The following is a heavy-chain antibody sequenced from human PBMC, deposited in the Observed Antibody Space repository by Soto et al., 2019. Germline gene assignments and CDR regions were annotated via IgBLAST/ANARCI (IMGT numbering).Heavy chain of an antibody. D-gene: IGHD3-9*01. CDR2: ISDSGSS. V-gene: IGHV4-31*03. CDR3: ARTTFYDIFTAYYSLFDY. CDR1: GGSISSGRFY. J-gene: IGHJ4*02. Sequence: QVQLQESGPGLVKPSQTLTLTCTVSGGSISSGRFYWSWIRQHPGKGLEWIGHISDSGSSYYNPSLESRVTISVDTSENQFSLKLSAVTAADTAVYFCARTTFYDIFTAYYSLFDYWGQGTNVTVSS.